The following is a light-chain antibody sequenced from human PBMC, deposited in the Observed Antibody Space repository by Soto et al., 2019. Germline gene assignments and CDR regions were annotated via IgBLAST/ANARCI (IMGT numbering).Light chain of an antibody. CDR3: SSYTTSRTYV. V-gene: IGLV2-18*02. CDR1: SSDVGSYDS. Sequence: QSALTQPPSVSGSTGRSVTISCTGASSDVGSYDSVSWYQQPPGTVPKLMIYEVSNRPSGVPDRFSGSKSGNTASLTISGLQAEDESDYYCSSYTTSRTYVFGTGTKLTV. J-gene: IGLJ1*01. CDR2: EVS.